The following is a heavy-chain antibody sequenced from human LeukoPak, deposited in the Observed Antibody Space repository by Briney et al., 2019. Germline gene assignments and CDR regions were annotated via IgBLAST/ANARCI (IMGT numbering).Heavy chain of an antibody. J-gene: IGHJ4*02. D-gene: IGHD2-15*01. CDR3: ARQKYCSGASCFVVTDPFEY. CDR1: GYIFASYW. CDR2: IYPSDSDT. Sequence: GESLKISCKAAGYIFASYWIGWVRQMPGKGLEWMGIIYPSDSDTRYSPSFQGQATFSVDQSTNTAFLQWSTLRASDSAIYYCARQKYCSGASCFVVTDPFEYWGQGTHVIVSA. V-gene: IGHV5-51*01.